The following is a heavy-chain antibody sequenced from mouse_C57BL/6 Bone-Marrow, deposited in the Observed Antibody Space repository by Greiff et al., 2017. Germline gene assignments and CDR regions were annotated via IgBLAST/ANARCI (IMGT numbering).Heavy chain of an antibody. CDR3: ARRIKNYYGSSYEAMDY. J-gene: IGHJ4*01. CDR1: GYTFTDYY. Sequence: VQLQQSGPELVKPGASVKISCKASGYTFTDYYMNWVKQSHGKSLEWIGDINPNNGGTSYNQKFKGKATLTVDKSSSTAYMELRSLTSEDSAVYYCARRIKNYYGSSYEAMDYWGQGTSVTVSS. CDR2: INPNNGGT. V-gene: IGHV1-26*01. D-gene: IGHD1-1*01.